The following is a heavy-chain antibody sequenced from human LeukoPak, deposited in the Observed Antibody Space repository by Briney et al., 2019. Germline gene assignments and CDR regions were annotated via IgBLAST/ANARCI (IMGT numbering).Heavy chain of an antibody. V-gene: IGHV1-2*02. Sequence: GASVKVSCKASGYTFTGYYMHWVRQAPGQGLEWMGWINPNSGGTNYAQRFQGRVTMTRDTSISTAYMELSRLRSDDTAVYYCARDRSGSTPDYYGMDVWGQGTTVTVSS. CDR1: GYTFTGYY. CDR2: INPNSGGT. CDR3: ARDRSGSTPDYYGMDV. D-gene: IGHD1-26*01. J-gene: IGHJ6*02.